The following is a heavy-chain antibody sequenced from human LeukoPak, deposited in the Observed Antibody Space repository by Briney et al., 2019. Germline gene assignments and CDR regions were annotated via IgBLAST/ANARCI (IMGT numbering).Heavy chain of an antibody. Sequence: SETLSLTCTVSGGSISSYYWSWIRQPPGKGLEWIGYIYYSGSTNYNPSLKSRVTISVDTSKNQFSLHLSSVTAADTAVYYCARALSGSYFDYWGQGTLVTVSS. J-gene: IGHJ4*02. CDR1: GGSISSYY. CDR2: IYYSGST. D-gene: IGHD1-26*01. CDR3: ARALSGSYFDY. V-gene: IGHV4-59*01.